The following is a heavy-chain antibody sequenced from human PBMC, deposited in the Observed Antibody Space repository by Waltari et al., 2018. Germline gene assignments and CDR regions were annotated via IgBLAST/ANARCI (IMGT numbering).Heavy chain of an antibody. CDR3: ARVAKGGPWY. D-gene: IGHD3-16*01. Sequence: EVQLVEIGGGLIQPGGCLRLSCAASGRTVSSNYMSGVRQAPGKGRGWVSVIYSGGSTYYADSVKGRFTISRDKSKNTLYLQMNSRRAEDTAVYYCARVAKGGPWYWGQGTLVTVSS. CDR2: IYSGGST. J-gene: IGHJ4*02. CDR1: GRTVSSNY. V-gene: IGHV3-53*02.